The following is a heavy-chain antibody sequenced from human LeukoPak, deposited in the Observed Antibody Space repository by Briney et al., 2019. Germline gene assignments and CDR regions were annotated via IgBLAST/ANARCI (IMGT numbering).Heavy chain of an antibody. Sequence: SETLSLTCAVSGGSISTYYWSWIRQPPGKGLEWIGYIYYSGSTNYNPSLKSRVTISVDTSKNQFSLKLSSVTAADTAVYYCARIRRSYYDSTGYLDYWGQGTLVTVSS. CDR1: GGSISTYY. CDR2: IYYSGST. CDR3: ARIRRSYYDSTGYLDY. V-gene: IGHV4-59*01. D-gene: IGHD3-22*01. J-gene: IGHJ4*02.